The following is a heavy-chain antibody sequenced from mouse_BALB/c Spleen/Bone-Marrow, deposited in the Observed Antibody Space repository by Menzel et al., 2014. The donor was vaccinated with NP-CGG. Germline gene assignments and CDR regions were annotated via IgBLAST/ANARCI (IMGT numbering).Heavy chain of an antibody. CDR2: INPASSTI. Sequence: EVQLVESGGGLVQPGGSLKLSCAASGFDFXRYWMTWVRQAPGKGLEWIGEINPASSTINYTPSLKDKFIISRDKAKNTLYLQMSKVRSEDTALYYCAKNYYYGYVAYWGQGTLGTVSA. CDR1: GFDFXRYW. J-gene: IGHJ3*01. D-gene: IGHD1-2*01. V-gene: IGHV4-1*02. CDR3: AKNYYYGYVAY.